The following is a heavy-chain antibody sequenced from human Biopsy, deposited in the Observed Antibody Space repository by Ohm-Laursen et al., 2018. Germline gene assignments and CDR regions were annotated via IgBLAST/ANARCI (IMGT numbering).Heavy chain of an antibody. CDR2: IRSKAKSYAT. CDR3: TLEGAGFDN. CDR1: GFTFSASA. J-gene: IGHJ4*02. D-gene: IGHD3-10*01. Sequence: SLRLSCAAPGFTFSASAVHWVRQASGKGLEWVGRIRSKAKSYATAYAASVTGRFTISRDDPKNTTYLQMNSLKTEDTAVYYCTLEGAGFDNWGQGTLVTVSS. V-gene: IGHV3-73*01.